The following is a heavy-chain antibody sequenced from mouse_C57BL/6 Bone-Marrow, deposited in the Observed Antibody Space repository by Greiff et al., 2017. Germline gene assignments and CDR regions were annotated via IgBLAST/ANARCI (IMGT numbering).Heavy chain of an antibody. J-gene: IGHJ3*01. CDR3: EGSECYGSNFAY. CDR2: IYPRSGNT. V-gene: IGHV1-81*01. Sequence: QVQLQQSGAELARPGASVKLSCKASGYTFTSYGISWVKQRTGQGLEWIGEIYPRSGNTYYNEKFKGKATLTADKSSSTAYMELRSLTSEDSAVYFCEGSECYGSNFAYWGQGTLVTVSA. D-gene: IGHD1-1*01. CDR1: GYTFTSYG.